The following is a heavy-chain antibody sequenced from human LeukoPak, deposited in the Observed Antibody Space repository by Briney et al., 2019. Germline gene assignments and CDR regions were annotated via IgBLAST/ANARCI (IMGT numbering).Heavy chain of an antibody. D-gene: IGHD5/OR15-5a*01. V-gene: IGHV3-74*03. CDR2: ISDDGSIT. Sequence: PGGSLRLSCAASGFTFSRDWMHWVSQAPGKGLVWVSRISDDGSITTYADSVQGRFTISRDNAKSTVFLQMNSLRVEDTAVYFCVRRYYEYNVYDRHSHFWGQGILVSVSS. CDR1: GFTFSRDW. CDR3: VRRYYEYNVYDRHSHF. J-gene: IGHJ4*02.